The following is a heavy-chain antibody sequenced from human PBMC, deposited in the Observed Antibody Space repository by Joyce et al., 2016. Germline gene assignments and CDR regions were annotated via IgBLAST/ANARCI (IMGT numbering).Heavy chain of an antibody. Sequence: EVQLVESGGGLVKPGGSLKISCAASGFMFSTSSMSWFRQAPGKGLEWVSGISGDRRFIFHADSVRGRFTVSRDNAENSLYLQMKSLRVEDTAVYFCARGGLVYDYSMDVWGQGTTVIVSS. V-gene: IGHV3-21*02. J-gene: IGHJ6*02. D-gene: IGHD2-21*01. CDR2: ISGDRRFI. CDR3: ARGGLVYDYSMDV. CDR1: GFMFSTSS.